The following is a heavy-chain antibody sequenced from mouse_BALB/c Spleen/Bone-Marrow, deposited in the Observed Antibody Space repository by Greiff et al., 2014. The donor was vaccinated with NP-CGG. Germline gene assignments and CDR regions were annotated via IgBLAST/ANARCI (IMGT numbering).Heavy chain of an antibody. CDR3: ARVYGSSYDPYYYAMDY. D-gene: IGHD1-1*01. V-gene: IGHV2-9*02. CDR2: IWAGGST. Sequence: VMLVESGPGLVAPSQSLSITCTVSGFSSTSYGVYWARQPPGKGLEWLGVIWAGGSTNYNSALMSRLSISKDNSKSQVFLKMNSLQTDDTAMYYCARVYGSSYDPYYYAMDYWGQGTSVTVSS. J-gene: IGHJ4*01. CDR1: GFSSTSYG.